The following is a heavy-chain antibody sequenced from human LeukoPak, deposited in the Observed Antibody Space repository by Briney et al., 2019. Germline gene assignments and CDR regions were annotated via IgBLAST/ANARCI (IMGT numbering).Heavy chain of an antibody. CDR2: INHSGST. V-gene: IGHV4-34*01. CDR3: ARGRAFDT. J-gene: IGHJ3*02. Sequence: SETLSLTCAVYGGSFSGYYWSWIRQPPGKGLEWIGEINHSGSTNYNPSLKSRVTISVDTSKNQFSLKLSSVTAADTAVYYCARGRAFDTWGQGTMVTVSS. CDR1: GGSFSGYY.